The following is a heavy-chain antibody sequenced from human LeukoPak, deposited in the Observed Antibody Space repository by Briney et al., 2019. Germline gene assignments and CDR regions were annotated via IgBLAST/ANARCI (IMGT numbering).Heavy chain of an antibody. D-gene: IGHD3-22*01. CDR2: ISGSGGST. J-gene: IGHJ4*02. CDR3: AKGPTMIVVVIPFDY. CDR1: GFTFSGYA. Sequence: GGSLRLSCAASGFTFSGYAMSWVRQAPGKGLEWVSSISGSGGSTYYADSVKGRFTISRDNSKNTLFLQMNSLRAEDTAVYYCAKGPTMIVVVIPFDYWGQGTLVTVSS. V-gene: IGHV3-23*01.